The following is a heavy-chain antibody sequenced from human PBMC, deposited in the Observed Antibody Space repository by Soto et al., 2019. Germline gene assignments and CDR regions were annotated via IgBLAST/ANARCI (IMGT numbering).Heavy chain of an antibody. Sequence: SETLSLTCSVSSGSLSTIGYYWSWIRQHPGKGLEWVGYISNSGSTYYNPSLKSRVAMSVDTSKNHVSLNLTSLTAADTAVYYCASSVQMATIPDLWGQGTLVTVSS. CDR1: SGSLSTIGYY. CDR2: ISNSGST. D-gene: IGHD5-12*01. CDR3: ASSVQMATIPDL. J-gene: IGHJ5*02. V-gene: IGHV4-31*03.